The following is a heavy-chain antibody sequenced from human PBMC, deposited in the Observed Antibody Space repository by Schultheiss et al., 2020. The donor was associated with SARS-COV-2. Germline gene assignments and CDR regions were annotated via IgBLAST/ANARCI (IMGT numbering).Heavy chain of an antibody. D-gene: IGHD2-21*02. CDR3: ARGGGYKFGDEFDY. Sequence: GGSLRLSCAASGFTFSAYSMNWVRQARGKGLEWVSSISGSVIYIYYADSVKGRFTISRDNAKNSLYLQMTSLRVEDMAVYYCARGGGYKFGDEFDYWGQGTLVTVSS. J-gene: IGHJ4*02. V-gene: IGHV3-21*01. CDR2: ISGSVIYI. CDR1: GFTFSAYS.